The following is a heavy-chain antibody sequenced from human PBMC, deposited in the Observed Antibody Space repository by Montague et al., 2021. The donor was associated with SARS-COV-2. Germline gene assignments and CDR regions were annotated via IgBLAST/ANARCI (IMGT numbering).Heavy chain of an antibody. CDR3: AGYCGVDSCYRDSYFGLDV. J-gene: IGHJ6*02. CDR2: ISYSGST. V-gene: IGHV4-59*02. Sequence: SETLSLTCTVSGGSVSHYYWSWIRQSPERGLEWLGYISYSGSTNYNPSVKSRVTISADASQNQVSLKLTSVIAADTATYYCAGYCGVDSCYRDSYFGLDVWGQGTTVTVSS. D-gene: IGHD2-15*01. CDR1: GGSVSHYY.